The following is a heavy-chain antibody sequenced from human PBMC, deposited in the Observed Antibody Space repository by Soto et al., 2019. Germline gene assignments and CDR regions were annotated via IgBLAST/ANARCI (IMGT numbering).Heavy chain of an antibody. D-gene: IGHD6-6*01. CDR2: ISSDATNK. CDR1: GFTFRDYA. CDR3: ARQGMAARKYYSTYLDV. V-gene: IGHV3-30-3*01. J-gene: IGHJ6*02. Sequence: QVQLVESGGGVVQPGRSLRLSCAASGFTFRDYAMHLVRQAPGKGLEWVTLISSDATNKYLADSVKGRFTISRDNSKNTLYLQMNSLRVEDTGLYYCARQGMAARKYYSTYLDVWGQGTTVIV.